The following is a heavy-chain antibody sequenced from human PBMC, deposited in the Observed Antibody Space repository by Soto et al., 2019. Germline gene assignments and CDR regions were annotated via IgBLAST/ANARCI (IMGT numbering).Heavy chain of an antibody. CDR3: AALRWLQSPFDY. Sequence: EVQLSESGGGLVQPRGSLRLSCTASGSASASYAVTWVRQAPGKGLEWVSAISASGGNTFFADSVKGRFSMSRDHSKNVIYLHMNSLRFEDTAVYYCAALRWLQSPFDYWGQGTLVTVSS. CDR2: ISASGGNT. J-gene: IGHJ4*02. D-gene: IGHD6-19*01. CDR1: GSASASYA. V-gene: IGHV3-23*01.